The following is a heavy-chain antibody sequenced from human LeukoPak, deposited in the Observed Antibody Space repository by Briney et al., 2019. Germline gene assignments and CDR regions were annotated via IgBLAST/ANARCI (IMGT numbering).Heavy chain of an antibody. CDR2: INHSGST. J-gene: IGHJ6*03. CDR3: ARLRLVNSNGVWFGELFYYMDV. Sequence: SETLSLTCAVYGGSFSGYYWSWIRQPPGKGLEWIGEINHSGSTNYNPSLKSRVTISVDTSKNQFSLKLSSVTAADTAVYYCARLRLVNSNGVWFGELFYYMDVWGKGTTVTISS. D-gene: IGHD3-10*01. CDR1: GGSFSGYY. V-gene: IGHV4-34*01.